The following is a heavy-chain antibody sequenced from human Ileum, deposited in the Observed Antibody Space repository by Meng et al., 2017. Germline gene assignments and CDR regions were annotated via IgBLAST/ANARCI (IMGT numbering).Heavy chain of an antibody. D-gene: IGHD2-2*01. CDR2: VYYNGVT. V-gene: IGHV4-61*01. CDR1: GASVHSSCCY. CDR3: TRESSWGDFGYFDD. Sequence: SGPGVVMPSRPVSINCIVSGASVHSSCCYWSWIRQSAGKGLQWIGYVYYNGVTNYNPSHRSRITTSIATSKNQFSLKLSSMTAADTALYYCTRESSWGDFGYFDDWGRGTLVTVSS. J-gene: IGHJ4*02.